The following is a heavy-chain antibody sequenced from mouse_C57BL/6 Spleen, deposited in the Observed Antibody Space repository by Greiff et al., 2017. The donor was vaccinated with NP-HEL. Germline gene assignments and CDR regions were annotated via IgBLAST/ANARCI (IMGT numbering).Heavy chain of an antibody. CDR3: ARITTVVATRYFDV. D-gene: IGHD1-1*01. V-gene: IGHV5-17*01. J-gene: IGHJ1*03. CDR2: ISSGSSTI. Sequence: EVHLVESGGGLVKPGGSLKLSCAASGFTFSDYGMHWVRQAPEKGLEWVAYISSGSSTIYYADTVKGRFTISRDNAKNTLFLQMTSLRSEDTAMYYCARITTVVATRYFDVWGTGTTVTVSS. CDR1: GFTFSDYG.